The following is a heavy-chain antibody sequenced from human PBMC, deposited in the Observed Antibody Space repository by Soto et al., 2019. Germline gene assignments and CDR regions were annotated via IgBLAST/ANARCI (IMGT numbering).Heavy chain of an antibody. J-gene: IGHJ5*01. D-gene: IGHD1-1*01. V-gene: IGHV1-8*01. CDR1: GYTFTNFD. CDR3: VRGFGDSWNTGGYNWFDF. CDR2: MSPNSENK. Sequence: QVHLVQSGAEVKKPGASVKVSCKTSGYTFTNFDVNWVRQAAGQGLEWMGWMSPNSENKGYAQKCQGRVSMTRDNSITTAYMELSSVRSEDTAVYYCVRGFGDSWNTGGYNWFDFWGQGTLVTVSS.